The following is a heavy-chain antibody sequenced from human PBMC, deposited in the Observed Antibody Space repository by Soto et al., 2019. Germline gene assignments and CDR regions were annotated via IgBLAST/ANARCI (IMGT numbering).Heavy chain of an antibody. J-gene: IGHJ4*02. V-gene: IGHV4-34*01. D-gene: IGHD6-19*01. CDR3: ARGLNGAVADY. Sequence: SETLSLTCAVYGGSFSGYYWSWIRQPPGKGLEWIGEINHSGSTNYNPSLKSRVTISVDTSKNQFSLKLSSVTAADTAVYYCARGLNGAVADYWGQGTLVTVSS. CDR1: GGSFSGYY. CDR2: INHSGST.